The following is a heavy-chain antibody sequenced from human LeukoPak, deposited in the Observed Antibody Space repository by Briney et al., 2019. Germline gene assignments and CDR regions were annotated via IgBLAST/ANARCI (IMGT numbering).Heavy chain of an antibody. Sequence: PGGSLRLSCAASGFTFSSYWMHWVRQAPGKGLVWVSRISSDGSSTTYADSVKGRFTISRDNAKNTLYLLMNSLRAEDTAVYYCASGYSGSYRVDYWGQGTLVTVSS. J-gene: IGHJ4*02. D-gene: IGHD1-26*01. CDR1: GFTFSSYW. CDR2: ISSDGSST. V-gene: IGHV3-74*01. CDR3: ASGYSGSYRVDY.